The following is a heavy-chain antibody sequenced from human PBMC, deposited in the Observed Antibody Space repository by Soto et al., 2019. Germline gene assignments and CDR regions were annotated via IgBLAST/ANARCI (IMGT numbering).Heavy chain of an antibody. D-gene: IGHD6-13*01. CDR3: ARAYSSSWYQNFLDC. J-gene: IGHJ4*02. V-gene: IGHV4-59*01. Sequence: SETLSLTCTVSGGSISSYYWSWIRQPPGKGLEWIGYISYSGSTSYNPSLKSRVTISVDTSKNQFSLKLSSVTAADTAVYYCARAYSSSWYQNFLDCWGEGTLVTVSS. CDR2: ISYSGST. CDR1: GGSISSYY.